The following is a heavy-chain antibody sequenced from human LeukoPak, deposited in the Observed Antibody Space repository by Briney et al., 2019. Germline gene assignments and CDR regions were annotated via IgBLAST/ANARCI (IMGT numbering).Heavy chain of an antibody. CDR1: GFTFSDYY. J-gene: IGHJ4*02. D-gene: IGHD2-15*01. CDR3: ARDPGGYCSGGSCYSVYFDY. Sequence: GGSLRLSCAASGFTFSDYYMSWIRQAPGKGLAWVSYISSSGSTIYYADSVKGRFTISRDNAKNSLYLQMNSLRAEDTAVYYCARDPGGYCSGGSCYSVYFDYWGQGTLVTVSS. CDR2: ISSSGSTI. V-gene: IGHV3-11*04.